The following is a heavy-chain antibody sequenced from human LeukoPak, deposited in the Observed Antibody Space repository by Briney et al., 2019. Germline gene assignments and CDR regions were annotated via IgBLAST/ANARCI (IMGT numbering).Heavy chain of an antibody. CDR1: GYTFTGYG. Sequence: ASVKVSCKASGYTFTGYGISWVRQAPGQGLEWMGWISAYNGNTNYAQKLQGRVTMTTDTSTSTAYMELRSLRSDDTAVYYCARVGSRYSYGTNDYWGQGTLVTVSS. J-gene: IGHJ4*02. V-gene: IGHV1-18*01. D-gene: IGHD5-18*01. CDR3: ARVGSRYSYGTNDY. CDR2: ISAYNGNT.